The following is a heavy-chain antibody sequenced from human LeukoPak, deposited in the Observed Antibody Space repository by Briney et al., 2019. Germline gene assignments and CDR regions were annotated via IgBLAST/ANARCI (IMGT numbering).Heavy chain of an antibody. V-gene: IGHV3-21*01. D-gene: IGHD4-23*01. Sequence: GGSLRLSCAASGFTFSSYSLNWVRQAPGKGLEWVSSISSSSSYIYYADSVKDRFTISRDNAKNSLYLQMNSLRAEDTAVYFCAKAAGNKPFDYWGQGALVTVSS. CDR3: AKAAGNKPFDY. CDR2: ISSSSSYI. J-gene: IGHJ4*02. CDR1: GFTFSSYS.